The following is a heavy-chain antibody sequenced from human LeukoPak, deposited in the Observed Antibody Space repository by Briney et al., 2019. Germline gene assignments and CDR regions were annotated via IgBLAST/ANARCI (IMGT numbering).Heavy chain of an antibody. D-gene: IGHD6-13*01. V-gene: IGHV3-23*01. J-gene: IGHJ5*02. Sequence: GGSLRLSCAASGFTFSSYAMSWVRQAPGKGLEWVSAISGSGGSTYYADSVKGRFTISRDNSKNTLYLQMNSLRAEDTAVYYCASSSWSHNWFDPWGQGTLVTVSS. CDR2: ISGSGGST. CDR1: GFTFSSYA. CDR3: ASSSWSHNWFDP.